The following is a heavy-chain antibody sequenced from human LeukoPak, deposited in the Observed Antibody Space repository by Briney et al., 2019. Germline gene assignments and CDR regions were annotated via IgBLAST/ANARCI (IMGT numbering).Heavy chain of an antibody. CDR3: AGLVGRYSSGLYYYYFDY. J-gene: IGHJ4*02. CDR1: GGSISSGGYY. Sequence: SETLSLTCTVSGGSISSGGYYWSWIRQHPGKGLEWIGEMYLSGTTHSNPSVKSRVTISIDKSKNQFFLNLSSVTAADTAVYYCAGLVGRYSSGLYYYYFDYWGQGTLVTVSS. CDR2: MYLSGTT. V-gene: IGHV4-31*09. D-gene: IGHD3-22*01.